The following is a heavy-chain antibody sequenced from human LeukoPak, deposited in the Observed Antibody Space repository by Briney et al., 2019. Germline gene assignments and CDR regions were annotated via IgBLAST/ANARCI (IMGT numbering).Heavy chain of an antibody. V-gene: IGHV3-21*01. CDR1: GFTFSSYS. D-gene: IGHD3-22*01. Sequence: GGSLRLSCAASGFTFSSYSMNWVRQAPGKGLEWVSSISSSSSYIYYADSVKGRFTISRDNAKNSLYLQMNSLRAEDTAVYYCAKPIPYYYDSSGYYAHDAFDIWGQGTMVTVSS. J-gene: IGHJ3*02. CDR3: AKPIPYYYDSSGYYAHDAFDI. CDR2: ISSSSSYI.